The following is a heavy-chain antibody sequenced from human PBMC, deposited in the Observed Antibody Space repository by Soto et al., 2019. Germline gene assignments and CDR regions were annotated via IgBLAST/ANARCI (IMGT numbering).Heavy chain of an antibody. J-gene: IGHJ6*02. CDR2: IIPIFGTA. CDR1: GGTFSSYA. Sequence: SVKVSCKASGGTFSSYAISWVRQAPGQGLEWMGGIIPIFGTANYAQKFQGRVTITADESTSTAYIELSSLRSEDTAVYYCARDQLTGTHDDFWSGYLETYGMDVWGQGTTV. CDR3: ARDQLTGTHDDFWSGYLETYGMDV. D-gene: IGHD3-3*01. V-gene: IGHV1-69*13.